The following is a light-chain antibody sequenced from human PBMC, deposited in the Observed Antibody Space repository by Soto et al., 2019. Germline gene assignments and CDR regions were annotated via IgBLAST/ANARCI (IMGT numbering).Light chain of an antibody. Sequence: QSVLTQPPSVSGAPGQRVTISCTGSSSNIGAPYDVHWYQQLPGTAPKLLIYHNSNRPSGVPDRFSGSKSATSASLAITGLQAEDEADYYCQSYDSSLSGYVFGTGTQLTVL. CDR3: QSYDSSLSGYV. J-gene: IGLJ1*01. CDR1: SSNIGAPYD. V-gene: IGLV1-40*01. CDR2: HNS.